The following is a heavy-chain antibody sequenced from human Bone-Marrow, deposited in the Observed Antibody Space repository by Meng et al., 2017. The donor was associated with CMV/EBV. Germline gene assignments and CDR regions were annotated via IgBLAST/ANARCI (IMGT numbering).Heavy chain of an antibody. V-gene: IGHV3-21*01. Sequence: GSLRLSCAASGFTFSTFSMNWVRQAPGKGLEWVSSISTSSRHIFYADSVKGRFTISRDNAKNSLYLQMNSLRAEDTAVYYCARGGDYDYSNYWGQGTLVTVSS. CDR3: ARGGDYDYSNY. CDR2: ISTSSRHI. D-gene: IGHD4-11*01. J-gene: IGHJ4*02. CDR1: GFTFSTFS.